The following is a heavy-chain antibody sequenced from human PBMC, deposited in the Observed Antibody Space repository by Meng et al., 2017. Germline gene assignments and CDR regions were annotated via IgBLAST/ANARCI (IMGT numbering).Heavy chain of an antibody. Sequence: QVQLGQSGARVKKPGASGKVSCKASGYTFTSYDINWVRQATGQGLEWMGWMNPNSGNTGYAQKFQGRVTITRNTSISTAYMELSSLRSEDTAVYYCARGYYGSGLFNPWGQGTLVTVSS. CDR2: MNPNSGNT. J-gene: IGHJ5*02. D-gene: IGHD3-10*01. CDR1: GYTFTSYD. V-gene: IGHV1-8*03. CDR3: ARGYYGSGLFNP.